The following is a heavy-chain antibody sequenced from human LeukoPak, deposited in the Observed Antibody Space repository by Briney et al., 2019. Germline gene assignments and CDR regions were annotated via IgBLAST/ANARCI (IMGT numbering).Heavy chain of an antibody. V-gene: IGHV3-53*01. CDR3: AGPTVTTASGAFDI. CDR1: GFTVSSNY. J-gene: IGHJ3*02. CDR2: IYSGGST. Sequence: TGGSLRLSCAASGFTVSSNYMSWVRQAPGRGLEWVSVIYSGGSTYYADSVKGRFTISRDNPKNTLYLQMNSLRAEDTAVYYCAGPTVTTASGAFDIWGQGTMVTVSS. D-gene: IGHD4-17*01.